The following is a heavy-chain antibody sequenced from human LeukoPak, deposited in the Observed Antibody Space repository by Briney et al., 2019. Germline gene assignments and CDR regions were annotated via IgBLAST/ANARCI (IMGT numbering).Heavy chain of an antibody. J-gene: IGHJ4*02. CDR1: GGSISSYY. D-gene: IGHD2/OR15-2a*01. Sequence: SETLSLTCTVSGGSISSYYWSWVRQSPVKGLEWIGYIYYTGTTNYNPSLKSRVTIPLDTSKNQFSLKLTSVTAADTAVYYCARRDNSKVFDYWGQGTLVTVSS. CDR3: ARRDNSKVFDY. V-gene: IGHV4-59*08. CDR2: IYYTGTT.